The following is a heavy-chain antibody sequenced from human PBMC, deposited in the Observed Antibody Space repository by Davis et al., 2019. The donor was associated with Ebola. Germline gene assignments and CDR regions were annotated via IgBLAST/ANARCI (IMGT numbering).Heavy chain of an antibody. J-gene: IGHJ4*02. Sequence: GESLKISCAASGFTFSSYSMNWVRQAPGKGLEWVANIKQDGSEKYYVDSVKGRFTISRDNAKNSLYLQMNSLRAEDTAVYYCARQSSSWNYWGQGTLVTVSS. V-gene: IGHV3-7*01. D-gene: IGHD6-13*01. CDR2: IKQDGSEK. CDR3: ARQSSSWNY. CDR1: GFTFSSYS.